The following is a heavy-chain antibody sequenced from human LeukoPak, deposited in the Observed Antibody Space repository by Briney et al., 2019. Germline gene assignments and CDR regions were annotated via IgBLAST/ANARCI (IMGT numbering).Heavy chain of an antibody. CDR3: AREWDSSGYYIDY. CDR1: GFTFNNYD. D-gene: IGHD3-22*01. Sequence: GGSLRLSCAASGFTFNNYDMNWVRQAPGKGLEWVSYISSSSSTIYYADSVKGRFTISRDNTKNSLYLQMNSLRAEDTAVHFCAREWDSSGYYIDYWGQGTLVTVSS. CDR2: ISSSSSTI. V-gene: IGHV3-48*04. J-gene: IGHJ4*02.